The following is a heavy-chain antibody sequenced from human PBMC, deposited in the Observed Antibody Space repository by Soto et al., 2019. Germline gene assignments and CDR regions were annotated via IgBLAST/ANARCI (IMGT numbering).Heavy chain of an antibody. CDR2: ILYDGSNK. Sequence: QVQLVESGGGVVQPGRSLRLSCAASGFTFSSYGMHWVRQAPGKGLEWVAVILYDGSNKYYADSVKGRFTISRDNSKNTLYLQMGSLRPEDTAVYYCAKDVFDAYWGQGTLVTVSS. D-gene: IGHD2-8*01. J-gene: IGHJ4*02. CDR1: GFTFSSYG. V-gene: IGHV3-30*18. CDR3: AKDVFDAY.